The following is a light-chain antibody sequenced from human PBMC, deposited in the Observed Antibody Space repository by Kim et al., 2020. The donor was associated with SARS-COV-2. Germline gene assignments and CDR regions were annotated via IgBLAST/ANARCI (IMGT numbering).Light chain of an antibody. CDR3: CSYAGTTTYWL. CDR2: QDT. CDR1: SGDGGNYTL. V-gene: IGLV2-23*01. J-gene: IGLJ3*02. Sequence: QSITISCMGTSGDGGNYTLVSWYQQLPGKAPKLIIYQDTKRPSGVSARFSGSKSGNTASLTISGLQSEDEADYYCCSYAGTTTYWLFGGGTQLTVL.